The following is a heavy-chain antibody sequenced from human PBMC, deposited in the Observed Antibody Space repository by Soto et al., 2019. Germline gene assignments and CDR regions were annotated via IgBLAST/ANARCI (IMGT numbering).Heavy chain of an antibody. D-gene: IGHD1-1*01. Sequence: SETLSLTCAVYGQSFSGHSWAWIRQPPGKGLEWIGEINESGSTYYNPSLKSRVTVSTDTSKNQFSLKLSSVSAADTAAYFCARGSGIVALPGELEDVNYDYWGQGTLVTVSS. CDR2: INESGST. V-gene: IGHV4-34*01. J-gene: IGHJ4*02. CDR3: ARGSGIVALPGELEDVNYDY. CDR1: GQSFSGHS.